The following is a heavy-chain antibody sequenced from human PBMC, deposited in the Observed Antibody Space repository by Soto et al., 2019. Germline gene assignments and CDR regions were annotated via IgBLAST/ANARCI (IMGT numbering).Heavy chain of an antibody. CDR3: ARVSSGDTSPNSFDY. V-gene: IGHV3-33*01. J-gene: IGHJ4*02. CDR1: GFTFSGYG. D-gene: IGHD2-21*02. Sequence: QVQLVESGGGVVQPGRSLRLSCAASGFTFSGYGMHWVRQAPGKGLEWVAIIWYDGTTEYYVDSVKGRFTISRDNSKNTLYLQMDSLRADDTAVYYCARVSSGDTSPNSFDYWGQGTLVTVSS. CDR2: IWYDGTTE.